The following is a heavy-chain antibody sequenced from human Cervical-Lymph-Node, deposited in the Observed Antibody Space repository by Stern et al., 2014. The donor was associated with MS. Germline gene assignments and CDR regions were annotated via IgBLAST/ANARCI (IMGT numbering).Heavy chain of an antibody. J-gene: IGHJ4*02. CDR3: ARARGVGGLFDY. CDR1: GGSIYSGTYF. CDR2: INVSGSP. V-gene: IGHV4-61*02. Sequence: QVQLQESGPGLVKPTQTLSLTCTVSGGSIYSGTYFWSWIRQSAGKGLEWIGLINVSGSPDYNPSLKSRLTMSIDTSKNQFSLRLSAVTAADTAVYYCARARGVGGLFDYWGQGTLGTVSS. D-gene: IGHD3-10*01.